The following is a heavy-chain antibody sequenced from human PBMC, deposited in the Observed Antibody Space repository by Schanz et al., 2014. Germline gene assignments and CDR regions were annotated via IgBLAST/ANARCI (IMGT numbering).Heavy chain of an antibody. CDR3: ARDRQQLVGRIGYYYGMDV. CDR1: GFTFRTYG. Sequence: QVHLVESGGGVVQPGGSLRLSCAASGFTFRTYGMHWVRQAPGKGMEWVAVISYDGSHKDYADSVKGRFTISRDNSKNTLYLQMNSLRAEDTAVYYCARDRQQLVGRIGYYYGMDVWGQGTTVTVSS. J-gene: IGHJ6*02. V-gene: IGHV3-30*19. D-gene: IGHD6-13*01. CDR2: ISYDGSHK.